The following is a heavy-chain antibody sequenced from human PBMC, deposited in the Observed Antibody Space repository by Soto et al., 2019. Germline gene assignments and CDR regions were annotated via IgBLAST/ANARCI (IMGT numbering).Heavy chain of an antibody. CDR1: GYTFTSYA. CDR2: INAGNGSA. J-gene: IGHJ4*02. D-gene: IGHD3-16*01. Sequence: GASVKVSCKASGYTFTSYAMHWVRQAPGQRLEWMGWINAGNGSAYYADSVKGRFTISRDDSKNTLRLQMNSLRVEDTAVYYCARDSYMGYWGQGTLVTVSS. CDR3: ARDSYMGY. V-gene: IGHV1-3*01.